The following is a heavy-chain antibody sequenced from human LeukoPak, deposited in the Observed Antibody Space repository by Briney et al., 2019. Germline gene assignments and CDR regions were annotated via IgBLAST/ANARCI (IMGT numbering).Heavy chain of an antibody. Sequence: ASVKVSCKASGFTFTNYFLHWVRQAPGQGLEWMGIINPNGGSTRYSQKFQGRVTMTSDTSTGTVYMQLSSLTSEDTAVHYCSRGDYYYYAMDVWGQGTTVTVSS. CDR3: SRGDYYYYAMDV. V-gene: IGHV1-46*01. CDR1: GFTFTNYF. CDR2: INPNGGST. J-gene: IGHJ6*02.